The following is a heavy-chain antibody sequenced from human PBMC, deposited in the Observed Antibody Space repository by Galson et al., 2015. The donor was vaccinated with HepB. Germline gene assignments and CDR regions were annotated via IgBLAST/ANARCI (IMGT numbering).Heavy chain of an antibody. D-gene: IGHD3-16*01. V-gene: IGHV4-34*01. CDR2: TNHRGNT. CDR1: VGSFSGYY. J-gene: IGHJ3*02. CDR3: ARGSLRTGDFVWGSFPMRDGLDI. Sequence: SETLSLTCAVYVGSFSGYYWSWIRQPPGKGLEWLGETNHRGNTNYNPSLKSRVTISVDTSKNQFSLRLQAVTAADTAVYYCARGSLRTGDFVWGSFPMRDGLDIWGQGTMVTVSS.